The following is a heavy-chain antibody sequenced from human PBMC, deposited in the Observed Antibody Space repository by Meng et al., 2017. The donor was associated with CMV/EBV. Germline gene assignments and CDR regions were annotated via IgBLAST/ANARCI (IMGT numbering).Heavy chain of an antibody. CDR2: INHSGST. Sequence: SETLSLTCAVYGGSFSGYYWGWIRQPPGKGLEWIGEINHSGSTNYNPSLKSRVTISVDTSKNQFSLKLSSVTAADTAVYYCARGDPVLRFLEWLPRYYGMDVWGQGTTVTVSS. CDR1: GGSFSGYY. V-gene: IGHV4-34*01. D-gene: IGHD3-3*01. J-gene: IGHJ6*02. CDR3: ARGDPVLRFLEWLPRYYGMDV.